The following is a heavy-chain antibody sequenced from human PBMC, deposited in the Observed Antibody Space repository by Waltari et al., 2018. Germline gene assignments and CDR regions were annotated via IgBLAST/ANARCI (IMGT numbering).Heavy chain of an antibody. D-gene: IGHD6-13*01. V-gene: IGHV4-39*07. CDR2: IYYSGST. CDR1: GGSISSSSYY. Sequence: QLQLQESGPGLVKPSETLSLTCTVSGGSISSSSYYWGWIRQPPGKGLEWIGSIYYSGSTYYNPSLKSRVTISVDTSKNQFSLKLSSVTAADTAVYYCVSSSWYSNWFDPWGQGTLVIVSS. J-gene: IGHJ5*02. CDR3: VSSSWYSNWFDP.